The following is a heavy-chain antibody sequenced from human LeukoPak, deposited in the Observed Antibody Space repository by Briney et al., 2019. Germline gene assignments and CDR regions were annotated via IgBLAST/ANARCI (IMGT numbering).Heavy chain of an antibody. D-gene: IGHD3-16*01. Sequence: SETLSLTCAVSGYSISSSNWWGWIRQPPGKGLEWIGYIYYSGSTYYNPSLKSRVTMSVDTSKNQFSLKLSSVTAADTAVYYCARGFWGSNYFDYWGQGTLVTVSS. CDR3: ARGFWGSNYFDY. V-gene: IGHV4-28*03. J-gene: IGHJ4*02. CDR1: GYSISSSNW. CDR2: IYYSGST.